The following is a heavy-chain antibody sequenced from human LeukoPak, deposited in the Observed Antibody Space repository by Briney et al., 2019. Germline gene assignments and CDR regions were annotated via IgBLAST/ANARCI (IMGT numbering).Heavy chain of an antibody. D-gene: IGHD1-26*01. CDR1: GYSISSGYY. CDR3: AYLSGSYPDAFDI. CDR2: IYHSGST. V-gene: IGHV4-38-2*02. J-gene: IGHJ3*02. Sequence: SETLSLTCTVSGYSISSGYYWGWIRQPPGKGLEWIGSIYHSGSTYYNPSLKSRVTISVDTSKNQFSLKLSSVTAADTAVCYCAYLSGSYPDAFDIWGQGTMVTVSS.